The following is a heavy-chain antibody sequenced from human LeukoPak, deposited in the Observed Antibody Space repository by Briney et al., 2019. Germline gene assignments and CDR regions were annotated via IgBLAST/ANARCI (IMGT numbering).Heavy chain of an antibody. J-gene: IGHJ5*02. CDR3: ARRILTVYYGPNWFDP. CDR1: GFTFSDYY. V-gene: IGHV3-11*01. CDR2: ISSSGSTI. Sequence: PGGSLRLSCAASGFTFSDYYMSWIRQAPGKGLEWVSYISSSGSTIYYADSVKGRFAISRDNAKNSLYLQMNSLRAEDTAVYYCARRILTVYYGPNWFDPWGEGTLVTVSS. D-gene: IGHD3-9*01.